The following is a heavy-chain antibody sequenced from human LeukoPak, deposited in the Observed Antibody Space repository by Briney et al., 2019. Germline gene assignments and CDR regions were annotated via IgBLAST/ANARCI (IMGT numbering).Heavy chain of an antibody. CDR1: GGSISSFL. Sequence: SETLSLTYAVGGGSISSFLWSGLQQPAGRGVERVGYVYNSGGTIYNPSLKSRVTISMDMSKNQFSLKLRSVTAADTAVYYCARANNYFDYWGQGTLVTVSS. CDR2: VYNSGGT. J-gene: IGHJ4*02. V-gene: IGHV4-59*01. CDR3: ARANNYFDY.